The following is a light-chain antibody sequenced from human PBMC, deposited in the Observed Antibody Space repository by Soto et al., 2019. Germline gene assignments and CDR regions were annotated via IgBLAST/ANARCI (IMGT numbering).Light chain of an antibody. CDR1: QSVSSN. Sequence: EIVMTQSPATLSVSPGERATLSFRASQSVSSNLAWYQQKRAQGPMLLIYGASNRATGIPARFSGSGSGTEFTLTISSLQSEDFAVYYCHQYNDWPLWTFGQGTKVEIK. J-gene: IGKJ1*01. CDR2: GAS. V-gene: IGKV3-15*01. CDR3: HQYNDWPLWT.